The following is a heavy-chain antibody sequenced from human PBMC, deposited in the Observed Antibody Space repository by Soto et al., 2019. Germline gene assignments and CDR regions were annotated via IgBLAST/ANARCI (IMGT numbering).Heavy chain of an antibody. V-gene: IGHV4-34*01. CDR1: GGSFSGYY. Sequence: QVQLQQWGAGLLKPSETLSLTCAVYGGSFSGYYWSWIRQPPGKGLEWIGEINHSGSTNYNPSLKSRVTISVDTSKNQFSLKLSSVTAADTAVYYCARGWPGYCISTSCSREGWFDPWGQGTLVTVSS. CDR3: ARGWPGYCISTSCSREGWFDP. J-gene: IGHJ5*02. D-gene: IGHD2-2*01. CDR2: INHSGST.